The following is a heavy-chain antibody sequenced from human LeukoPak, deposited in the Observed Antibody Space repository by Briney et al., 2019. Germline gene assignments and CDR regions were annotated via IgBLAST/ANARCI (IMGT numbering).Heavy chain of an antibody. CDR1: GFAFSSYW. CDR2: IRYDGSKK. J-gene: IGHJ4*02. Sequence: SGGSLRLSCAASGFAFSSYWMSWVRQAPGKGLEWVALIRYDGSKKYHADSVKGRFTISRDNSKNTLYLQMNSLRPEDTALYYCAKDSPYGGSYGPPDYWGQGTLVTVSS. CDR3: AKDSPYGGSYGPPDY. D-gene: IGHD1-26*01. V-gene: IGHV3-30*02.